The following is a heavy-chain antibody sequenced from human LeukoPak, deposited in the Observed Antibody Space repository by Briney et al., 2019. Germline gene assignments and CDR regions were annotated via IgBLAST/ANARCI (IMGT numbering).Heavy chain of an antibody. Sequence: GGSLRLSCAASGFTFSSYGMDWVRQAPGKGLEWVAVIWYDGSKKYYADSVKGRFPISRDNSKNKLYLQMNSLRAEDTAVYYCARYGGYVDYWGQGTLVTVSS. CDR3: ARYGGYVDY. D-gene: IGHD4/OR15-4a*01. J-gene: IGHJ4*02. V-gene: IGHV3-33*01. CDR1: GFTFSSYG. CDR2: IWYDGSKK.